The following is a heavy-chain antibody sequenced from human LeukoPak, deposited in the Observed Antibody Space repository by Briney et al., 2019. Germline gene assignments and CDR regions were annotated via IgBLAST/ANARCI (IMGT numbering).Heavy chain of an antibody. J-gene: IGHJ4*02. CDR1: GFTFSSYE. CDR2: ISSSGSTI. V-gene: IGHV3-48*03. Sequence: GGSLRLSCAASGFTFSSYEMNWVRQAPGEGLEWVSYISSSGSTIYYADSVKGRFTISRDNAKNSLYLQMNSLRAEDTAVYYCAREADIAVAACDYWGQGTLVTVSS. D-gene: IGHD6-19*01. CDR3: AREADIAVAACDY.